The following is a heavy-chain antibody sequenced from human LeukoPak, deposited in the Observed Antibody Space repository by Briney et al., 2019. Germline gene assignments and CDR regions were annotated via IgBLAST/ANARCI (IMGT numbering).Heavy chain of an antibody. CDR1: GFPFNSYA. CDR2: ISGSCGST. J-gene: IGHJ5*02. Sequence: GGSLRLSCAASGFPFNSYAMSWVRQAPGKGREGASAISGSCGSTYYAESVKGRFAISRDNSKNTLYLQMNSLRAEDTAVYYCAKDRWELLHRGWFDPWGQGTLVTVSS. CDR3: AKDRWELLHRGWFDP. V-gene: IGHV3-23*01. D-gene: IGHD1-26*01.